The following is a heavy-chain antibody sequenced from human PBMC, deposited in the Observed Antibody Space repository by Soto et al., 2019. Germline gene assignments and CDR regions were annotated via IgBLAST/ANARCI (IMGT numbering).Heavy chain of an antibody. V-gene: IGHV3-30*18. D-gene: IGHD5-18*01. CDR3: AKGHSGYSYGSDY. J-gene: IGHJ4*02. CDR1: GFTFSSYG. CDR2: ISFDGINK. Sequence: GGSLRLSCAASGFTFSSYGMHWVRQAPGKGLEWVAVISFDGINKYYAYSVKGRFTISRDNSKNTLYLQMNSLRAEDTAVYYCAKGHSGYSYGSDYWGQGTLVTVSS.